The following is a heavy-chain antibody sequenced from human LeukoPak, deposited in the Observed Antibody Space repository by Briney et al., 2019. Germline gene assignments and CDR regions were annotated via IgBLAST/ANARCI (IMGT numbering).Heavy chain of an antibody. CDR2: INPSGGT. CDR1: GYTFTGYY. J-gene: IGHJ6*03. CDR3: ARGIAHYYYHYMDV. V-gene: IGHV1-2*02. D-gene: IGHD6-13*01. Sequence: GASVKVSCKASGYTFTGYYLHWVRQAPGQGLEWMGWINPSGGTNYAQKFQGRVTMTRDTSISTAYMELSRLRSDDTAVYYGARGIAHYYYHYMDVWGKGTTVTVSS.